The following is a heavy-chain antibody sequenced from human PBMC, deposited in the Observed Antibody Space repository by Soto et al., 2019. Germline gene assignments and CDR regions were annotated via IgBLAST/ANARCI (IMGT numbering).Heavy chain of an antibody. D-gene: IGHD5-18*01. CDR1: GYTFTSYA. V-gene: IGHV1-3*01. J-gene: IGHJ4*02. CDR2: INGGDGDT. CDR3: AGGNTDMAWVY. Sequence: GPSVKVSCKASGYTFTSYAIHWVRQAPGQRLEWMGWINGGDGDTKYSKRFQGRVTITRDTSASTAYMELSSLRSEDTALYYCAGGNTDMAWVYWGPGTLVTVSS.